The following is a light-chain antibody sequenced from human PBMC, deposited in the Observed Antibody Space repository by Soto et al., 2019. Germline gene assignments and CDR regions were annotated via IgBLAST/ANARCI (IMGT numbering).Light chain of an antibody. J-gene: IGKJ5*01. CDR1: QNILSN. Sequence: EIVMTQPPATLSVSPGERATLPCRASQNILSNLAWYQQKPGQAPRLLIYGASTRATGIPARFSGSGSGTEFTLTISSLQSEDFAVYYCQQYNNWPPITFGQGTRLEIK. CDR2: GAS. CDR3: QQYNNWPPIT. V-gene: IGKV3-15*01.